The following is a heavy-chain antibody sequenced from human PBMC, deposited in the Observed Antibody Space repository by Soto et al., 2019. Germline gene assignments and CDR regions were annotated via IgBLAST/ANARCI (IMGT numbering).Heavy chain of an antibody. Sequence: ASVKVSCKASGYTFTSYDINWVRQATGQGLEWMGWMNPNSGNTGYAQKFQGRVTMTRNTSISTAYMELSSLRSEDTAVYYCARVEIVGYCSGGSCYSLVISHGMDVWGQGTTVPVSS. CDR3: ARVEIVGYCSGGSCYSLVISHGMDV. D-gene: IGHD2-15*01. CDR1: GYTFTSYD. J-gene: IGHJ6*02. CDR2: MNPNSGNT. V-gene: IGHV1-8*01.